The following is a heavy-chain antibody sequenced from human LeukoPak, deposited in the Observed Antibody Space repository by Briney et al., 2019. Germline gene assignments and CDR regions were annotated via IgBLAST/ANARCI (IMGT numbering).Heavy chain of an antibody. J-gene: IGHJ4*02. CDR3: ATSCGNSYGCYFDY. V-gene: IGHV4-59*08. Sequence: SGTLCLTCTVSGASISSYYWSWIREPPGKGLEGIGYISYSGSTNYNPSLKSRVTISVDTSKSQFSLRLSSVTAADTAIYYCATSCGNSYGCYFDYWGQGTLVTVSS. D-gene: IGHD5-18*01. CDR2: ISYSGST. CDR1: GASISSYY.